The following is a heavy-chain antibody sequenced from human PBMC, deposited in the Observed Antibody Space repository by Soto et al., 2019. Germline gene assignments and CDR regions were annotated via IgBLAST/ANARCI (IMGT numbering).Heavy chain of an antibody. V-gene: IGHV3-74*01. CDR1: GFTLRSHR. CDR2: IDTDGGGT. J-gene: IGHJ5*02. Sequence: EVQLVESGGGLVQPGGSLRVSCAASGFTLRSHRIHWVRQAPGKGLEWVSRIDTDGGGTSYADSVKGRFTISTDNAKNTVYLQMNGLGAEDTAVYYCATVFDLWGQGTLVSVSS. CDR3: ATVFDL.